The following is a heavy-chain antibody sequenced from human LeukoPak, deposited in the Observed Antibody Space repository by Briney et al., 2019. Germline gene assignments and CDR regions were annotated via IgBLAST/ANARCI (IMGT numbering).Heavy chain of an antibody. CDR3: AKGRQWELPLDY. Sequence: GGSLRLPCAASGFTFSYTWMNWVRQAPGKGLEWVSVISIDVRKTYYADSVKGRFTISRDNSKNTLYLQMNSLRVEDTAVYYCAKGRQWELPLDYWGQGTLVTVSS. CDR1: GFTFSYTW. D-gene: IGHD1-26*01. CDR2: ISIDVRKT. J-gene: IGHJ4*02. V-gene: IGHV3-23*01.